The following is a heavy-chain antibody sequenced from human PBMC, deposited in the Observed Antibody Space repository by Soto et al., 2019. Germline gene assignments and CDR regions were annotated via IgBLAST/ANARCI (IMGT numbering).Heavy chain of an antibody. D-gene: IGHD1-26*01. CDR3: AGRYRSAFDI. CDR2: IYSTGTA. Sequence: SDTLSIIFPITSTPIISNYWGWFPQPPGQGLEWVAYIYSTGTATYNPSLASRVAISLDASKSQFYLKLSSVTAADKAVYYCAGRYRSAFDIWGQGTMVT. CDR1: STPIISNY. J-gene: IGHJ3*02. V-gene: IGHV4-59*08.